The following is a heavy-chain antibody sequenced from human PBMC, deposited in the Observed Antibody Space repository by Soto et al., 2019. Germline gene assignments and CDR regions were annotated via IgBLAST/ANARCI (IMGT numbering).Heavy chain of an antibody. CDR1: GGSIISGGYY. V-gene: IGHV4-30-2*06. CDR2: IYHSGSS. CDR3: ARRGSGTLDP. D-gene: IGHD3-16*01. Sequence: AAETLSLTCTVSGGSIISGGYYWSWIRQSPGKGLEWIGYIYHSGSSYYNPSLKSRLIMSVDTSRNHFSLKLNSVTAADTAVYYCARRGSGTLDPWGQGILVTVSS. J-gene: IGHJ5*02.